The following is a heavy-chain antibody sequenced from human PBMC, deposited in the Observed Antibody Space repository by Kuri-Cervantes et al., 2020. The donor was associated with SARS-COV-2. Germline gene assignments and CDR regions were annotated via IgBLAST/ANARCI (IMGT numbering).Heavy chain of an antibody. CDR2: INGDSTVI. Sequence: GGSLRLSCAVSGFSFNDQYMSWIRQAPGKGLEWVSHINGDSTVIEYADSVKGRFIISRDNAKMSLYLQMNSLRAEDTAVYYCANDPNRIHYWGQGALVTVSS. D-gene: IGHD2/OR15-2a*01. V-gene: IGHV3-11*01. J-gene: IGHJ4*02. CDR1: GFSFNDQY. CDR3: ANDPNRIHY.